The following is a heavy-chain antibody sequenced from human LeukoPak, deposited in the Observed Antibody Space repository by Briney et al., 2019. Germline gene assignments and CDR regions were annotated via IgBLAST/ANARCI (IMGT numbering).Heavy chain of an antibody. CDR3: ARLTPWLVFDY. D-gene: IGHD6-19*01. J-gene: IGHJ4*02. CDR2: IYYSGST. Sequence: SETLSLTCTVSGGSISSYYCSWIRQPPGEGLEWIGYIYYSGSTNYNPSLKSRVTISVDTSKNQFSLKLSSVTAADTAVYYCARLTPWLVFDYWGQGTLVTVSS. CDR1: GGSISSYY. V-gene: IGHV4-59*08.